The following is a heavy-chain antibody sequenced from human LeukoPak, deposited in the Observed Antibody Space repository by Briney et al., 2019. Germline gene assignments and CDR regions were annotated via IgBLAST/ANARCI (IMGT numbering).Heavy chain of an antibody. Sequence: PGGSLRLSCEASEFTFSSYEMNWVRQAPGKGLEWVSSISSSGRAIYYADSVKGRFTISRDNAKNSLYLQMNSLRAEDTALYYCAIFGSGSLYSMDVWGQGTTVT. CDR3: AIFGSGSLYSMDV. D-gene: IGHD3-10*01. CDR2: ISSSGRAI. CDR1: EFTFSSYE. V-gene: IGHV3-48*03. J-gene: IGHJ6*02.